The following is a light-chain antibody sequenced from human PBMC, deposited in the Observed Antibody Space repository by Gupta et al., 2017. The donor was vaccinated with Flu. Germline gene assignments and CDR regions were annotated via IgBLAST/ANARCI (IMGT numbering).Light chain of an antibody. V-gene: IGLV1-40*01. CDR3: QSDDSSLSGSV. CDR1: SSNLGPGYD. CDR2: GNS. Sequence: QSVLTQPPSVSGAPGQRVTISCTGSSSNLGPGYDVVWYQQLPGTAPNLLIYGNSNRPAGVPDRFSGYKSGTSAFLAINGLQAEEEADYYCQSDDSSLSGSVFGGGTKLTVL. J-gene: IGLJ2*01.